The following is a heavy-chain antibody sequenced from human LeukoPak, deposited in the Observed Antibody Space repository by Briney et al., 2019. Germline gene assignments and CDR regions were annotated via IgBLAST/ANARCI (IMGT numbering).Heavy chain of an antibody. CDR1: GFTFSSYG. V-gene: IGHV3-30*02. CDR2: IRYDGGNK. J-gene: IGHJ4*02. Sequence: PGGSLRLSCAGSGFTFSSYGMHWVRQAPGKGLEWVEFIRYDGGNKYYADSVKGRFTISRDNSKNTLSLQMNSLRPEDTAVYYCARAKPKNMVRGLIMRRESRYYFDYWGQGTLVTVSS. CDR3: ARAKPKNMVRGLIMRRESRYYFDY. D-gene: IGHD3-10*01.